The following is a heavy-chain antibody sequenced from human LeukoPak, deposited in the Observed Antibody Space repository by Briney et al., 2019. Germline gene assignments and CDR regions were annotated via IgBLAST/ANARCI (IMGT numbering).Heavy chain of an antibody. CDR2: ISSSGSPI. Sequence: GGSLRLSCVGDGFTFSSYEMNWVRQASGKGLEWVSYISSSGSPIYYADSVKGRFTISRDNAKNSLYLQMNSLRAEDTAVYYCARDGSFGRTSFDYWGQGTLVTVSS. D-gene: IGHD3-10*01. J-gene: IGHJ4*02. CDR1: GFTFSSYE. V-gene: IGHV3-48*03. CDR3: ARDGSFGRTSFDY.